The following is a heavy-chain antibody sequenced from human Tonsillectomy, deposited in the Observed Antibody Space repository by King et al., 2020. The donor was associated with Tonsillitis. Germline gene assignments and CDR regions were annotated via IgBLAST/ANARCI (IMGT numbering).Heavy chain of an antibody. CDR2: MSSNGGST. J-gene: IGHJ3*02. V-gene: IGHV3-64*01. Sequence: VQLVESGGGLVQPGGSLRLSCAASGFTFSSYAMHWVRQAPGMGLEYVSAMSSNGGSTYYANSVKGRFTISRDNSKNTLYLQMGSLKAEDMALYYCARAPVAGYGAAFDIWGQGTMVTVSS. CDR1: GFTFSSYA. CDR3: ARAPVAGYGAAFDI. D-gene: IGHD5-12*01.